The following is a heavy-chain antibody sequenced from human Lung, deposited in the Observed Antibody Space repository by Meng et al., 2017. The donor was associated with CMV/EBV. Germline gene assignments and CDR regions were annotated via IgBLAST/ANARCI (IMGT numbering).Heavy chain of an antibody. J-gene: IGHJ4*02. CDR2: INSDGSVT. CDR3: ARGNIGGDF. V-gene: IGHV3-74*01. D-gene: IGHD5-12*01. Sequence: VESGGDLVQPGVSLTLSCAASGVTFNYYWMHWVRQSPGKGLVWVSRINSDGSVTDYADSVSGRFTISRDNAKNMLYLQMNTLRAEDTAVYFCARGNIGGDFWGQGSLVTVSS. CDR1: GVTFNYYW.